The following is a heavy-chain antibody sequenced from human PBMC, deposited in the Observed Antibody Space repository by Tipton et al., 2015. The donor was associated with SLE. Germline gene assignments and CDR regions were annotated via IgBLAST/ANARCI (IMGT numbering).Heavy chain of an antibody. Sequence: TLSLTCTVSGGSISSGGYYWSWIRQHPGKGLEWIGYIHNSKNTYYSPSPKSRVTISVDTSKNQFSLKLSSVTAADTAVYYCARDLGDYDSTRSDYLDVWGKGTTVTVSS. CDR3: ARDLGDYDSTRSDYLDV. J-gene: IGHJ6*03. D-gene: IGHD3-22*01. CDR1: GGSISSGGYY. CDR2: IHNSKNT. V-gene: IGHV4-31*03.